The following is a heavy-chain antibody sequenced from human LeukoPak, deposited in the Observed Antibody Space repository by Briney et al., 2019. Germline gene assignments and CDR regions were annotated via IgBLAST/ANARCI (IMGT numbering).Heavy chain of an antibody. CDR3: AREGSDFWTEGTPPL. CDR1: GYSISSGHH. V-gene: IGHV4-38-2*02. D-gene: IGHD3-3*01. CDR2: IFHNGNT. J-gene: IGHJ4*02. Sequence: SETLSLTCAVSGYSISSGHHWSWIRQPPGKGLEWIGHIFHNGNTYYNPSLQSRVTMSVDTSKNQFSLRMTSVTTADTAVYYCAREGSDFWTEGTPPLWGQGTLVIVS.